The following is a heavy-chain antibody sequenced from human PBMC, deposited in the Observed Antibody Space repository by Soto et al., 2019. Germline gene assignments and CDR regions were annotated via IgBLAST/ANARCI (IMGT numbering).Heavy chain of an antibody. Sequence: ASLKVSCKASGYTFTGYYMHWVRQAPGQGLEWMGWINPNSGGTNYAQKLQGRVTMTRDPSISTAYMELSRLRSDDTAVYYCARDIDMDIVVEVAATAPGYWGQGTLVTVSS. D-gene: IGHD2-15*01. CDR1: GYTFTGYY. CDR3: ARDIDMDIVVEVAATAPGY. CDR2: INPNSGGT. J-gene: IGHJ4*02. V-gene: IGHV1-2*02.